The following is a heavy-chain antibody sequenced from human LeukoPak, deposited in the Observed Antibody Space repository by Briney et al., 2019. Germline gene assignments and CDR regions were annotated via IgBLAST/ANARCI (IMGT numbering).Heavy chain of an antibody. J-gene: IGHJ5*02. Sequence: NPSETLSLTCTVSGGSITSGSYYWGWLRQPPGKGLEWIGSVYDSGSTYYNPSLKSRGTMSVDTSKNQFSLKLSSVTAADTAIYYCVARLGYCSGTSCYEFDPWGQGTLVTVSS. D-gene: IGHD2-2*01. V-gene: IGHV4-39*01. CDR3: VARLGYCSGTSCYEFDP. CDR2: VYDSGST. CDR1: GGSITSGSYY.